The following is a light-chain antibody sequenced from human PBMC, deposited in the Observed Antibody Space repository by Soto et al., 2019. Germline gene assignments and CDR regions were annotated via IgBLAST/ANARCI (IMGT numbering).Light chain of an antibody. CDR2: EVS. CDR1: SSDVGGYNY. J-gene: IGLJ1*01. CDR3: SSYTSSTTLV. V-gene: IGLV2-14*01. Sequence: SALTQPASVSGSPGQSITISCTGTSSDVGGYNYVSWYQQHPGKAPKLMIYEVSNRPSGVSNRFSGSKSGNTASLTISGLQAEDDADYYCSSYTSSTTLVFGTGTKVTVL.